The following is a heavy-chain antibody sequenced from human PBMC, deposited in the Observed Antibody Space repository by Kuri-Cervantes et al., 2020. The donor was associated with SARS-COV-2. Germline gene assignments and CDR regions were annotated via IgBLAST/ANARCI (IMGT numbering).Heavy chain of an antibody. CDR1: GGTFSSYS. J-gene: IGHJ5*02. Sequence: SVKVSCKASGGTFSSYSVNWVRQARGQGLEWMGRIIPTFDTTTYAQKFQGRVIFTADESSSTAYMEVNSLTSEDTAVYYWARDRGPGQLLYFAFRWFDPWGQGTLVTVSS. CDR2: IIPTFDTT. CDR3: ARDRGPGQLLYFAFRWFDP. V-gene: IGHV1-69*13. D-gene: IGHD2-2*02.